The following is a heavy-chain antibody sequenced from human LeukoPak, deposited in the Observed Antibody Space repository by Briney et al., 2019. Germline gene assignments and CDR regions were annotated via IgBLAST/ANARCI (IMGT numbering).Heavy chain of an antibody. D-gene: IGHD3-3*01. Sequence: GGSLRLSCAASGFTFSSFAMSWVGPARGKGLEWFSAVSGSGGSTYYADSGTGRFTIYRDNSKNTLYLQMHSLRAEDTAAYYCAKARWRSHFDYWGQGTLVTVSS. CDR1: GFTFSSFA. J-gene: IGHJ4*02. CDR2: VSGSGGST. CDR3: AKARWRSHFDY. V-gene: IGHV3-23*01.